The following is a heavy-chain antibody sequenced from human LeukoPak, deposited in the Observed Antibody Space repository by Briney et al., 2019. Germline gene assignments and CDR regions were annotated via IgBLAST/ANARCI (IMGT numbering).Heavy chain of an antibody. J-gene: IGHJ4*02. CDR1: GYTFTGYY. Sequence: ASVKVSCKASGYTFTGYYMHWVRQAPGQGLEWMGWINPNSGGTNYAQKFQGWVTMTRDTSISTAYMELSRLRSDVTAVYYCARSDTAMVMRYWGQGTLVTVSS. CDR3: ARSDTAMVMRY. V-gene: IGHV1-2*04. D-gene: IGHD5-18*01. CDR2: INPNSGGT.